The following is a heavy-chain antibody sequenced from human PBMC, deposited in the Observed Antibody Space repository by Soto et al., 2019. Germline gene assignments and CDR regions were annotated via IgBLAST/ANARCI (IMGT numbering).Heavy chain of an antibody. CDR3: AREGLSAYSNLRFGWFDP. CDR1: GFTFSSYG. J-gene: IGHJ5*02. Sequence: GGSLRLSCAASGFTFSSYGMHWVRQAPGKGLEWVAVIWYDGSNKYYADSVKGRFTISRDNSKNTLYLQMNSLRAEDTAVYYCAREGLSAYSNLRFGWFDPWGQGTLVTVSS. V-gene: IGHV3-33*01. CDR2: IWYDGSNK. D-gene: IGHD4-4*01.